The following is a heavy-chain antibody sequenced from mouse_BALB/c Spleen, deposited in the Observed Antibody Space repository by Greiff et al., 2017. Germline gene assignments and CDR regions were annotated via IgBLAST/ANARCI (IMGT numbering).Heavy chain of an antibody. CDR2: ISSGSSTN. D-gene: IGHD2-14*01. Sequence: EVQLVESGGGLVQPGGSRKLSCAASGFSFTSFGMHWVRQAPEKGLEWVGYISSGSSTNYYADTVKGRFTITRDNPKNTLFLQMTSLRSEDTAMYYCARGDRYDVVWFAYWGQGTLVTVSA. CDR1: GFSFTSFG. V-gene: IGHV5-17*02. J-gene: IGHJ3*01. CDR3: ARGDRYDVVWFAY.